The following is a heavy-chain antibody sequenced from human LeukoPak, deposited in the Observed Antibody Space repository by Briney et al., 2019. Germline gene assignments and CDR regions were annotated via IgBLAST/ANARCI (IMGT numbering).Heavy chain of an antibody. V-gene: IGHV1-2*02. D-gene: IGHD3-16*01. CDR2: INPNSGDT. CDR1: GYIFTRYY. Sequence: ASVKVSCKASGYIFTRYYMHWVRQAPGQGRECMGWINPNSGDTNYAQKFQGRVTMTRDTSISTAYMELSRLRSDDTAVYYCARVRYRLAETYIDYWGQGNLVTVSS. CDR3: ARVRYRLAETYIDY. J-gene: IGHJ4*02.